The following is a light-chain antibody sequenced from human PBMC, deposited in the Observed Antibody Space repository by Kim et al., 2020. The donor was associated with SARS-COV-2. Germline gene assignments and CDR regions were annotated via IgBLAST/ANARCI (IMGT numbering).Light chain of an antibody. J-gene: IGLJ3*02. Sequence: NYIQWYQQRPGSAPTTVIYGDDRRHSGVPDRFSGSVDRSTNSASLTISGLKTEDEADYYCQSYDIFIQVFGGGTQLTVL. V-gene: IGLV6-57*02. CDR1: NY. CDR2: GDD. CDR3: QSYDIFIQV.